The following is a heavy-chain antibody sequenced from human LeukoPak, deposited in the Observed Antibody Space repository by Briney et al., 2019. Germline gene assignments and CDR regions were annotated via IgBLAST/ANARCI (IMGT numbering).Heavy chain of an antibody. J-gene: IGHJ6*02. CDR2: IYYSGST. V-gene: IGHV4-59*01. D-gene: IGHD1-14*01. Sequence: PSETLSLTCTVSGGSISSYYWSWIRQPPGKGLEWIGYIYYSGSTNYNPSLKSRVTISVDTSKNQFSLKLSSVTAADTAVYYCAKEVPEEHSYYYYGMDVWGQGTMVTVSS. CDR1: GGSISSYY. CDR3: AKEVPEEHSYYYYGMDV.